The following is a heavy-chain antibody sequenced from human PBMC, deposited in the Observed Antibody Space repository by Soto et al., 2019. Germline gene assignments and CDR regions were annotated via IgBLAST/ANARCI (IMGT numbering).Heavy chain of an antibody. CDR3: ARGEGMAARHDGYDI. D-gene: IGHD6-6*01. CDR2: ISTSTGNK. V-gene: IGHV1-18*04. CDR1: GYTFTNYD. Sequence: QVRLVQSGTEVKKPGASVKVSCKASGYTFTNYDVTWVRQAPGQGLEWMGWISTSTGNKNDAQKPQGRVTMTTDTSASTAYMELRSLRSDDTAVYYWARGEGMAARHDGYDIWGQGTMVTVSS. J-gene: IGHJ3*02.